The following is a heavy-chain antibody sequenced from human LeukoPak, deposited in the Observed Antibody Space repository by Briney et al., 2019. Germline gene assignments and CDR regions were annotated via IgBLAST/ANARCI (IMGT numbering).Heavy chain of an antibody. CDR1: GYTFTGYY. V-gene: IGHV1-2*02. CDR2: INPNSGGT. Sequence: ASVKVSCKASGYTFTGYYMHWVRQAPGQGLEWMGWINPNSGGTNYAQKFQGRVTMTRDTSISTAYMELSRLRSDDTAVYYCARGSPITTAPSSWFDPWGQGTLVTVSS. CDR3: ARGSPITTAPSSWFDP. J-gene: IGHJ5*02. D-gene: IGHD4-17*01.